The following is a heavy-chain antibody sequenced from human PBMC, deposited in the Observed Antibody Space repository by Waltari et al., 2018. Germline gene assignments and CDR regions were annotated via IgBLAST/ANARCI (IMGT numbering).Heavy chain of an antibody. CDR2: ISGSGGST. D-gene: IGHD2-15*01. CDR3: GRMGSVRQDFDY. Sequence: EVLLLQYAGGLLQHGGSMRPFSAASAVTSSSNAMSWFRQAQGKGLECVSAISGSGGSTYYADSMKGRSTISRDNSKITLYLQMNSLGAEDTAVYDCGRMGSVRQDFDYWGQGTLVTVSS. V-gene: IGHV3-23*01. J-gene: IGHJ4*01. CDR1: AVTSSSNA.